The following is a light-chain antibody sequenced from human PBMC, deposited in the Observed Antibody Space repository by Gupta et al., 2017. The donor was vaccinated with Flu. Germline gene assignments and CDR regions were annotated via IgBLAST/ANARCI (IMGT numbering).Light chain of an antibody. CDR2: ADT. CDR1: SSNIGAYYD. Sequence: QSVLTQPPSVSGAPGQRVTISCTGSSSNIGAYYDVHWYQQLPGTAPKLLIYADTNRPSGVPDRFSGSKSDTSASLVITGLQAEDEVHYYCQSRDDSRGGNVVFGGGPSCPS. V-gene: IGLV1-40*01. J-gene: IGLJ2*01. CDR3: QSRDDSRGGNVV.